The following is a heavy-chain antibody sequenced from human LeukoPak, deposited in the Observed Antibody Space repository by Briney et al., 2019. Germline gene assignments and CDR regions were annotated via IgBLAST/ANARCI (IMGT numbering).Heavy chain of an antibody. CDR3: VKGGSSSHNWFDP. CDR2: IRNDGSKD. D-gene: IGHD6-13*01. J-gene: IGHJ5*02. V-gene: IGHV3-30*02. Sequence: GGSLRLSCAASGFTFRDFGMHWVRQAPGKGLEWVAFIRNDGSKDYYPDSVKGRFTISRDNSRTTLYLQMHSLRIEDTAAYYCVKGGSSSHNWFDPWGQGILVTVSS. CDR1: GFTFRDFG.